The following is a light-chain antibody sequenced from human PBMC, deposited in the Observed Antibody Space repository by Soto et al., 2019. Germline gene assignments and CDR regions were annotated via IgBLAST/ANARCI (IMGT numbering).Light chain of an antibody. Sequence: EIVLTQSPVTLSLSPGERATLSCRARKSVSYYLGCYQQKPGQAPRLLIYDASNRATGIPARFSGSGSGTDFTLTISSLEPEHFAVYYCQQRKNWPLTFGGGTKVDIK. V-gene: IGKV3-11*01. J-gene: IGKJ4*01. CDR3: QQRKNWPLT. CDR2: DAS. CDR1: KSVSYY.